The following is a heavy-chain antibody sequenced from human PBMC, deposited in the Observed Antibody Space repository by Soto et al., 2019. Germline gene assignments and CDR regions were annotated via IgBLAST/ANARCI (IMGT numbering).Heavy chain of an antibody. J-gene: IGHJ6*03. V-gene: IGHV4-59*01. CDR3: ARGMRVPAAMPAFENYYYMDV. D-gene: IGHD2-2*01. CDR2: IYYSGST. Sequence: SETLSLTCTVSGGSISSYYCSWIRQPPGKGLEWIGYIYYSGSTNYNPSLKSRVTISVDTSKNQFSLKLSSVTAADTAVYYCARGMRVPAAMPAFENYYYMDVWGKGTTVTVSS. CDR1: GGSISSYY.